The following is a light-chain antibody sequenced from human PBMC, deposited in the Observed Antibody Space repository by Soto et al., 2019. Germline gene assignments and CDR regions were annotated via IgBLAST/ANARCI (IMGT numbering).Light chain of an antibody. V-gene: IGKV2-28*01. J-gene: IGKJ4*01. CDR3: QQYDDYPLT. CDR2: KAS. Sequence: IVMTQCPLSLPDTPGEPASISFSSSHSLLYSNGYNYLDWYLQKPGQSPQLLIYKASSLESGVPSRFSGSGSGTEFTLTISSLQADDFATYFCQQYDDYPLTFGGGTKVDIK. CDR1: HSLLYSNGYNY.